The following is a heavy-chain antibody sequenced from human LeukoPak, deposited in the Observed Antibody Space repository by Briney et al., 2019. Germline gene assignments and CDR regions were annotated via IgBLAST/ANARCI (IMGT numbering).Heavy chain of an antibody. CDR1: GGSFSGYY. CDR3: ALNFPGYSSSWYNFGYYYYYMDV. V-gene: IGHV4-34*01. Sequence: SETLSLTCAVYGGSFSGYYWSWIRQPPGKGLEWIGEINHSGSTNYNPSLKSRVTISVDTSKNQFSLKLSSVTAADTAVYYCALNFPGYSSSWYNFGYYYYYMDVWGKGTTVTVSS. D-gene: IGHD6-13*01. CDR2: INHSGST. J-gene: IGHJ6*03.